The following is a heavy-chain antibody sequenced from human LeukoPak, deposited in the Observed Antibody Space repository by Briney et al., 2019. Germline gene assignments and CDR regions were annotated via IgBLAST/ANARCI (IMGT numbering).Heavy chain of an antibody. CDR2: IYPGDSDT. D-gene: IGHD2-2*01. CDR3: ARSYCSSTSCPSYFDY. CDR1: GYSFTNYW. Sequence: GESLQISCQASGYSFTNYWIGWVRQMPGKGLEWMGIIYPGDSDTRYRPSFQGQVTISADKSISTAYLQWSSLKASDTAMYYCARSYCSSTSCPSYFDYWGQGTLVTVSS. J-gene: IGHJ4*02. V-gene: IGHV5-51*01.